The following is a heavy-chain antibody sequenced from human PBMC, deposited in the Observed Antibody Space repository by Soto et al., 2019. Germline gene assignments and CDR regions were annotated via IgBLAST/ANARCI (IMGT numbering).Heavy chain of an antibody. CDR3: ARAPPYDYISRRYYYYYMDV. Sequence: QVQLVESGGGLVKPGGSLRLSCAASGFTFSDYYMSWIRQAPGKGLEWVSYISSSGSTIYYADSVKGRFTISRDNAKKSLYLQMKSLRAEDTAVYYCARAPPYDYISRRYYYYYMDVWGKGTTVTVSS. J-gene: IGHJ6*03. V-gene: IGHV3-11*01. CDR1: GFTFSDYY. D-gene: IGHD3-16*01. CDR2: ISSSGSTI.